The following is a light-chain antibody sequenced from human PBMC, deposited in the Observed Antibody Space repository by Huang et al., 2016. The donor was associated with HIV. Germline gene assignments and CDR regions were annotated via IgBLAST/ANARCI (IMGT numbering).Light chain of an antibody. V-gene: IGKV3-15*01. Sequence: EIVMTQSPATLSVSPGDTATLSCRASQSVGSDLAWYQHKSGQAPRLLIYGAFSRATGIPARFGGSGSGTEFTLTISSLQSEDIAVYYCQHYNDWPPWTFGQGTKVEIK. CDR3: QHYNDWPPWT. CDR1: QSVGSD. J-gene: IGKJ1*01. CDR2: GAF.